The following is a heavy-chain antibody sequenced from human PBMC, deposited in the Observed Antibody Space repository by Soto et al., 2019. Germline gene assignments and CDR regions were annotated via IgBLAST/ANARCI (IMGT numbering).Heavy chain of an antibody. Sequence: EVQLVESGGGLVQPGGSLRLSCAASGFTFSSYDMHWVRQATGKGLEWVSAIGTAGDTYYPGSVKGRFTISRENAKNCLFLQMNSLIAGDAAVYYCARATCSTSCSRLGRGYYYYYMDVWGKGTPVTVSS. CDR1: GFTFSSYD. V-gene: IGHV3-13*01. D-gene: IGHD2-2*01. CDR3: ARATCSTSCSRLGRGYYYYYMDV. CDR2: IGTAGDT. J-gene: IGHJ6*03.